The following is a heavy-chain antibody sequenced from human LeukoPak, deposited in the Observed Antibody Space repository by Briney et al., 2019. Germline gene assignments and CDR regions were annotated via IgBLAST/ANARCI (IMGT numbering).Heavy chain of an antibody. V-gene: IGHV1-18*01. J-gene: IGHJ6*02. CDR1: GYTFTSYG. CDR2: ISAYNGNT. D-gene: IGHD3-3*01. CDR3: ARDQDFWSGYYYYGMDV. Sequence: EASVKVSCKASGYTFTSYGISWVRQAPGQGLEWMGWISAYNGNTNYAQKLQGRVTMTTDTSTSTAYMELRSLRSDDTAVYYCARDQDFWSGYYYYGMDVWGQGTMVTVSS.